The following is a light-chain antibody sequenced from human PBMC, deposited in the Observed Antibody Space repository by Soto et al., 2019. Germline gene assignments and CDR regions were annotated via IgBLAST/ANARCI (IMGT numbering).Light chain of an antibody. Sequence: DIQMTQSPSSLSLSVGDRVTITCRASQSITNYLTWYQQKPGKAPKLLVYAASSLQSGVPSRFSANGSGTDFTLTISSLQPEDFASYYCQQSDSYPYTFGQGTKLEIK. V-gene: IGKV1-39*01. CDR2: AAS. CDR1: QSITNY. CDR3: QQSDSYPYT. J-gene: IGKJ2*01.